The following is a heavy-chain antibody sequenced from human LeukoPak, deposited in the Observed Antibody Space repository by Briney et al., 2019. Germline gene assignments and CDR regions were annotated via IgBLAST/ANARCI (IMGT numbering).Heavy chain of an antibody. V-gene: IGHV4-59*01. CDR3: ARGFYGDYLFDAFDM. CDR1: GGSISRYY. CDR2: IYSSGST. J-gene: IGHJ3*02. D-gene: IGHD4-17*01. Sequence: SETLSLTCTVSGGSISRYYWNWIRQPPGKGLEWIGYIYSSGSTNYNPSLKSRVTISVDTSKNQFSLKLSSVTAADTAVYYCARGFYGDYLFDAFDMWGKRRVDPVSS.